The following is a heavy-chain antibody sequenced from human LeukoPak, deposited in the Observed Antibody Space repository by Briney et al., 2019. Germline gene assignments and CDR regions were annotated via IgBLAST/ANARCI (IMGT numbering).Heavy chain of an antibody. Sequence: PSETLSLTCTVSGGSISSYYWSWMRQPAGKGLEYIGRIYSSGSTNYNPSLKSRLTMSVDTSKNQFSLKVNSVTAADTAVYYCARGGDDHHPFDIWGQGTMVTVSS. CDR2: IYSSGST. CDR1: GGSISSYY. D-gene: IGHD1-1*01. V-gene: IGHV4-4*07. J-gene: IGHJ3*02. CDR3: ARGGDDHHPFDI.